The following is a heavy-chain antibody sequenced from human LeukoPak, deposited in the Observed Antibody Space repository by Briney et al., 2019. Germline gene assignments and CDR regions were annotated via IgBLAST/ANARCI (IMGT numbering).Heavy chain of an antibody. CDR2: IYTSGST. CDR1: GGSISSGSYY. J-gene: IGHJ4*02. Sequence: SQTLSLTCTVSGGSISSGSYYWSWIRQPAGKGLEWIGRIYTSGSTNYNPSLKSRVTISVDTSKNQFSLKLSSVTAADTAVYYCAREDSYFDYWGQGTLVTVSS. CDR3: AREDSYFDY. V-gene: IGHV4-61*02.